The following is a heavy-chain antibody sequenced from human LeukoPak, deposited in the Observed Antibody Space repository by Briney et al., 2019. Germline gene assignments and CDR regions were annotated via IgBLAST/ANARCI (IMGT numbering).Heavy chain of an antibody. CDR3: ASPYCSSTSCSTLHDF. J-gene: IGHJ4*02. V-gene: IGHV1-18*01. CDR2: ISAYNGNT. Sequence: ASVKVSCKASGYSFTSYGFSWVRQAPGQGLEWMGWISAYNGNTNYAQKLQGRVTMTTDTSTSTAYMELRSLRSDDTAVYYCASPYCSSTSCSTLHDFWGQGTLVTVSS. CDR1: GYSFTSYG. D-gene: IGHD2-2*01.